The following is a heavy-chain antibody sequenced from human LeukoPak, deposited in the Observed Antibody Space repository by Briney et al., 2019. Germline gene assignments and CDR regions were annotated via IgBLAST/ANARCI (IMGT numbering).Heavy chain of an antibody. J-gene: IGHJ4*02. CDR1: GFTFTSSA. D-gene: IGHD5-12*01. CDR3: AGGYSGYDLGDY. V-gene: IGHV1-58*02. Sequence: SVKVSCKASGFTFTSSAMQWVRQARGHRLEWIGWIVVGSGNTNYAQKFQERVTITRDMSTSTAYMELSSLRSEDTAVYYCAGGYSGYDLGDYWGQGTLVTVSS. CDR2: IVVGSGNT.